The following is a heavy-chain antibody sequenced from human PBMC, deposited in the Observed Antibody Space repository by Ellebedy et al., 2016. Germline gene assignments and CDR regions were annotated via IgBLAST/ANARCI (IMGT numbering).Heavy chain of an antibody. V-gene: IGHV3-66*01. J-gene: IGHJ4*02. Sequence: GESLKISCAASGFTVSSNYMTWVRQEPGKGLEWVSGIYSGGNTYYADSVKGRFTIYRDDSQNTLYLQMNSLRVEDTAVYFCATTQTGYSDGEFNDWGQGTLVTVSS. D-gene: IGHD5-18*01. CDR1: GFTVSSNY. CDR3: ATTQTGYSDGEFND. CDR2: IYSGGNT.